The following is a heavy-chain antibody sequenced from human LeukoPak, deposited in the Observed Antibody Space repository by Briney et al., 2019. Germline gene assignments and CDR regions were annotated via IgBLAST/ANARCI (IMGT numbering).Heavy chain of an antibody. J-gene: IGHJ2*01. V-gene: IGHV3-13*01. CDR1: GFTFSKDD. CDR2: IGVTGDT. Sequence: PGGSLRLSCAASGFTFSKDDFHWVRQAPGKGLEGVAAIGVTGDTYYADSVNDPFTISREDAANSLYLQMRSLGAGDTALYYCTKEFCGSRAACAGGSYYDFWGRGALVTVSS. CDR3: TKEFCGSRAACAGGSYYDF. D-gene: IGHD2-15*01.